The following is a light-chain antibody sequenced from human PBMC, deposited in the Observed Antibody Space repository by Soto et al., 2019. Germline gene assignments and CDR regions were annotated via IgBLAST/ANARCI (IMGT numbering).Light chain of an antibody. J-gene: IGKJ1*01. CDR1: QSISSW. CDR3: QQYHTDGT. CDR2: NAS. V-gene: IGKV1-5*03. Sequence: DIQMTQSPSTLSASVVDRVTITCRASQSISSWLAWYQQKPGKAPKLLIYNASSLESGVPSRFSGSGSGTEFTLTISSLQPDDFAAYYCQQYHTDGTFGQGTKVDIK.